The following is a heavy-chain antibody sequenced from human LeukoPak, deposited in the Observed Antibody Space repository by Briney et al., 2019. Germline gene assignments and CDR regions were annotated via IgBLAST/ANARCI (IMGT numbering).Heavy chain of an antibody. Sequence: TGGSLRLSCAASGFTFSSYGMHWVRQAPGKGLEWVAAIWFDGIRKYYSDSVKGRLTISRDNSKNTLYLQMNSLRAEDTAVYYCARDLEDSSPFGAFDMWGQGTMVTVSS. J-gene: IGHJ3*02. V-gene: IGHV3-33*01. CDR3: ARDLEDSSPFGAFDM. CDR1: GFTFSSYG. CDR2: IWFDGIRK. D-gene: IGHD3-22*01.